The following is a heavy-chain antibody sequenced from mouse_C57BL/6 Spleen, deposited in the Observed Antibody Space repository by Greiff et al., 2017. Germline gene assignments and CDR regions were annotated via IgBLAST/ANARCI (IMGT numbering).Heavy chain of an antibody. CDR3: ARGRNSNYVGYFDY. Sequence: QVQLQQPGAELVRPGSSVKLSCKASGYTFTSYWMDWVKQRPGQGLEWIGNIYPSDSETHYNQKFKDKATLTVDKSSSTAYMQLSSLTSEDSAVYYCARGRNSNYVGYFDYWGQGTTLTVSS. CDR2: IYPSDSET. CDR1: GYTFTSYW. D-gene: IGHD2-5*01. J-gene: IGHJ2*01. V-gene: IGHV1-61*01.